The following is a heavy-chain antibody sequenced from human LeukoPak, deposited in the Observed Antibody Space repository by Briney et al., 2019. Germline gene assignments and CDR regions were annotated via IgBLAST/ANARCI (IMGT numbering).Heavy chain of an antibody. Sequence: PGGSLRLSCAASGFTFGNYWLTWVRQAPGKGLQWVANIKQDGSETHYVDSVKGRFTISRDNAKNSLYLQMNSLRAEDTAAYYCARPLGYCSGGSCFPFDYWGQGTLVTVSS. D-gene: IGHD2-15*01. V-gene: IGHV3-7*05. J-gene: IGHJ4*02. CDR3: ARPLGYCSGGSCFPFDY. CDR2: IKQDGSET. CDR1: GFTFGNYW.